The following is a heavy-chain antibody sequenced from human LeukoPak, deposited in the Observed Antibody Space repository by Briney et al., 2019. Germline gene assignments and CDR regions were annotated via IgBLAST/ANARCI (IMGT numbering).Heavy chain of an antibody. CDR1: GGSISSGGYY. CDR3: VSGSSGWIYFQH. D-gene: IGHD6-19*01. CDR2: IYYSGST. J-gene: IGHJ1*01. Sequence: SETLSLTCTVSGGSISSGGYYWSWIRQHPGKGLEWIGYIYYSGSTYYNPSLKSRVTISVDTSKNQFSLKLSSVTAADTAVYYCVSGSSGWIYFQHWGQGTLVTVSS. V-gene: IGHV4-31*03.